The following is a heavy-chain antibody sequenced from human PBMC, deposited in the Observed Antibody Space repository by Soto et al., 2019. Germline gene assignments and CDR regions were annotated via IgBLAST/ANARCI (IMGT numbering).Heavy chain of an antibody. J-gene: IGHJ4*02. CDR2: IYYSGST. V-gene: IGHV4-39*01. Sequence: PSETLSLTCTVSGGSISSRSYYWGWIRQPPGKGLEWIGSIYYSGSTYYNPSLKSRVTISVDTSKNQFSLKLSSVTAADTAVYYCARFPDQSSGSIDYWGQGTLVTVSS. D-gene: IGHD3-10*01. CDR3: ARFPDQSSGSIDY. CDR1: GGSISSRSYY.